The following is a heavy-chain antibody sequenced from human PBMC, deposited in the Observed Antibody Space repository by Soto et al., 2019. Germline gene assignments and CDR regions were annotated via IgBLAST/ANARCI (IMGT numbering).Heavy chain of an antibody. CDR1: GFTFSSYG. D-gene: IGHD3-3*01. Sequence: QVQLVASGGGVVQPGRSLRLSCAASGFTFSSYGMHWVRQAPGKGLEWVAVIWYDGSNKYYAYSVKGRFTISRDNSKHTLYLQMNSLRAEDTAGYYCARERDLPVFDYWGQGTLVTVSS. J-gene: IGHJ4*02. CDR2: IWYDGSNK. V-gene: IGHV3-33*01. CDR3: ARERDLPVFDY.